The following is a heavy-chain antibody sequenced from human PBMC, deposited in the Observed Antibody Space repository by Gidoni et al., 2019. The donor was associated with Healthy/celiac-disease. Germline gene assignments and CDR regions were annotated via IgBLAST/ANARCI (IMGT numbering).Heavy chain of an antibody. CDR1: GGSISSGGYY. CDR2: IYYSGST. Sequence: QVQLQESGPGLVKPSQTLSLTCTVAGGSISSGGYYWSWIRQHPGKGLEWIGYIYYSGSTYYNPSLKSRVTISVDTSKNQFSLKLSSVTAADTAVYYCARYYSSSWYVDYWGQGTLVTVSS. CDR3: ARYYSSSWYVDY. D-gene: IGHD6-13*01. J-gene: IGHJ4*02. V-gene: IGHV4-31*03.